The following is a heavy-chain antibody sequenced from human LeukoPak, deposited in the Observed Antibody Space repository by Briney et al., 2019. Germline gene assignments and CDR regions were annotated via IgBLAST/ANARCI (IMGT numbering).Heavy chain of an antibody. CDR3: ARGIDDIRSDAEYFQH. V-gene: IGHV1-69*13. CDR1: GGTFSSYA. D-gene: IGHD1-1*01. CDR2: IIPIFGTA. Sequence: GASVKVSCKASGGTFSSYAISWVRQAPGQGLEWMGGIIPIFGTANYAQKFQGRVTITADESTSTAYMELSSLRSEDTAVYYCARGIDDIRSDAEYFQHWGQGTLVTVSS. J-gene: IGHJ1*01.